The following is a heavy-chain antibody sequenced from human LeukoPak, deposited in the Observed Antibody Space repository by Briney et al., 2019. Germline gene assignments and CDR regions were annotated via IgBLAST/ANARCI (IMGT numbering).Heavy chain of an antibody. CDR2: ISWNSGSI. D-gene: IGHD3-10*01. V-gene: IGHV3-9*01. CDR1: GFTFDDYA. Sequence: GGSLRLSCAASGFTFDDYAMHWVRQAPGKGLEWVSGISWNSGSIGYADSVKGRFTISRDNAKNSLYLQMKSLRAEDTALYYCAKGIFGSGLRGMDVWGQGTTVTVSS. CDR3: AKGIFGSGLRGMDV. J-gene: IGHJ6*02.